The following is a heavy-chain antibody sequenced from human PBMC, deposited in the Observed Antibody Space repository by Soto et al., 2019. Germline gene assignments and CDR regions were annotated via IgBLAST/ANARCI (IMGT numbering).Heavy chain of an antibody. Sequence: QVQLQESGPGLVKPSETLSLTCTVSGGSISSYYWSWILQPPGKGLEWIGYVYYSGGTNYNPSLKGRVTILLDAPKNQFSLKLSSVIAADTAVYYCARGVLVEGTSSPDMFDYWGQGTQVTVSS. CDR1: GGSISSYY. CDR2: VYYSGGT. J-gene: IGHJ4*02. D-gene: IGHD6-6*01. CDR3: ARGVLVEGTSSPDMFDY. V-gene: IGHV4-59*01.